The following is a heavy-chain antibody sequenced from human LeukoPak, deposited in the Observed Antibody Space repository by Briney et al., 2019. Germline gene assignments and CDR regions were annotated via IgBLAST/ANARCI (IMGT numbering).Heavy chain of an antibody. CDR2: IYHSGST. V-gene: IGHV4-4*02. CDR3: ARAPMPNYYYYYMDV. J-gene: IGHJ6*03. D-gene: IGHD2-2*01. Sequence: SETLSLTCAVSGGSISSNNWWSWVRQPPGKGLEWIGEIYHSGSTNYNPSLKSRVTISVDKSKNQFSLKLSSVTAADTAVYYCARAPMPNYYYYYMDVWGKGTTVTVSS. CDR1: GGSISSNNW.